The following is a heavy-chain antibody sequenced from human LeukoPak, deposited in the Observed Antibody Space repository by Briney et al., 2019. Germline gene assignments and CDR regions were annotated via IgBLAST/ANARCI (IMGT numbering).Heavy chain of an antibody. Sequence: GASVKVSCRASGYTLTGYYVHWVRQAPGQGLEWMGWINPNNGGTNYAQKFQGRVTMTRDTSITTAYMELSRLRSDDTAVYYCARGAFRNVDTAMIASRFDPWGQGILVTVSS. J-gene: IGHJ5*02. CDR2: INPNNGGT. V-gene: IGHV1-2*02. D-gene: IGHD5-18*01. CDR3: ARGAFRNVDTAMIASRFDP. CDR1: GYTLTGYY.